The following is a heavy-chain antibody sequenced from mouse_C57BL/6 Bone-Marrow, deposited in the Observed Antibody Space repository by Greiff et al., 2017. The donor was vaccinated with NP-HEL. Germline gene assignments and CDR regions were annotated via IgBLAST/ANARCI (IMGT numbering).Heavy chain of an antibody. V-gene: IGHV5-12*01. CDR2: ISNGGGST. CDR3: AREGDYSNYFAY. Sequence: DVQLVESGGGLVQPGGSLKLSCAASGFTFSDYYMYWVRQTPEKRLEWVAYISNGGGSTYYPDTVKGRFTISRDNAKNTLYLQMSRLKSEDTAMYYCAREGDYSNYFAYWGQGTLVTVSA. D-gene: IGHD2-5*01. J-gene: IGHJ3*01. CDR1: GFTFSDYY.